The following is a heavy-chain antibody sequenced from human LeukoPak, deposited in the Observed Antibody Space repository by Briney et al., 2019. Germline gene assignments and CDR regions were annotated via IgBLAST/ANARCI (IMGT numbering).Heavy chain of an antibody. J-gene: IGHJ4*02. CDR1: GFTFNRFS. Sequence: GGSLRLSCAPSGFTFNRFSFRWVRQAPGKGLEWVASIYVTGNYINYADSMKGRVTISRDNAKNSVYLQMNSLRAEDTAVYYCAREFNTIGNFDYWGQGALVTVSS. CDR2: IYVTGNYI. V-gene: IGHV3-21*06. D-gene: IGHD1-14*01. CDR3: AREFNTIGNFDY.